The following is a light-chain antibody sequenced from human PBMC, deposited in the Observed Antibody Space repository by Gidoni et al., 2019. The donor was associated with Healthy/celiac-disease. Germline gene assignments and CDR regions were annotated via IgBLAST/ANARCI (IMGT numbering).Light chain of an antibody. Sequence: DIVMTQSPDSLAVSLGERATINCTSSPSVLYSSNNKNYLAWYQQKPGQPPKLLIYWASNRESGVPDRFSGSGSGTDFTLTISSLQAEDVAVYYCQQYYSIPRRTFGQGTKVEIK. CDR1: PSVLYSSNNKNY. V-gene: IGKV4-1*01. J-gene: IGKJ1*01. CDR3: QQYYSIPRRT. CDR2: WAS.